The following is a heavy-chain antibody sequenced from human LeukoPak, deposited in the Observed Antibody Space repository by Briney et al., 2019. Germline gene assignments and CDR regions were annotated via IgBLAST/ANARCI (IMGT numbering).Heavy chain of an antibody. D-gene: IGHD1-26*01. Sequence: RESDPALVKPTQTLTLTCTFSGFSLSTSGMCVSWIRQPPGKALEWLARIDWDDDKYYSTSLKTRLTISKDTSKNQVVLTMTNMDPVDTATYYCARMGYDSGSYYYFDYWGQGTLVTVSS. CDR1: GFSLSTSGMC. CDR3: ARMGYDSGSYYYFDY. V-gene: IGHV2-70*11. J-gene: IGHJ4*02. CDR2: IDWDDDK.